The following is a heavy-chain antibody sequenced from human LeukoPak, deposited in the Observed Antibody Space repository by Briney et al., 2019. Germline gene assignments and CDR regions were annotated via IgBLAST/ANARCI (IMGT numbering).Heavy chain of an antibody. CDR1: GGSFSGYY. Sequence: PSETLSLTCAVYGGSFSGYYWSWIRQPPGKGLEWIGEINHSGSTNYNPSLKSRVTISVGTSKNQFSLKLSSVTAADTAVYYCARGRNYYDSSGYSGNDYWGQGTLVTVSS. CDR3: ARGRNYYDSSGYSGNDY. CDR2: INHSGST. J-gene: IGHJ4*02. D-gene: IGHD3-22*01. V-gene: IGHV4-34*01.